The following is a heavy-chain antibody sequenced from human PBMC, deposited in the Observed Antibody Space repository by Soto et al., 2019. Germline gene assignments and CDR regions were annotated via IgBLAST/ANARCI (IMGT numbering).Heavy chain of an antibody. Sequence: SETLSLTCTVSGGSISSGGYYWSWIRQHPGKGLEWIGYIYYSGSTYYNPSLKSRVTISVDTSKNQFSLKLSSVTAADTAVYYCARGPITIFGVVISPFDYWGQGTLVTVSS. J-gene: IGHJ4*02. CDR2: IYYSGST. CDR3: ARGPITIFGVVISPFDY. V-gene: IGHV4-31*03. D-gene: IGHD3-3*01. CDR1: GGSISSGGYY.